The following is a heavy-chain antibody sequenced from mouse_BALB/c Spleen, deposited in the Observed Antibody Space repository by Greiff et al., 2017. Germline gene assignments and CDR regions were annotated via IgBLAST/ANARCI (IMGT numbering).Heavy chain of an antibody. V-gene: IGHV14-1*02. D-gene: IGHD1-1*01. CDR2: IDPENGNT. Sequence: VQLQQSGAELVRPGALVKLSCKASGFNIKDYYMHWVKQRPEQGLEWIGLIDPENGNTIYDPKFQGKASITADTSSNTAYLQLSSLTSEDTAVYYCARSGSQAYWGQGTTLTVSS. J-gene: IGHJ2*01. CDR3: ARSGSQAY. CDR1: GFNIKDYY.